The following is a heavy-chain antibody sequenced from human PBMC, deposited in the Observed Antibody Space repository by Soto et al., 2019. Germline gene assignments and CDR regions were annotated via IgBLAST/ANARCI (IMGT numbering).Heavy chain of an antibody. V-gene: IGHV1-18*01. J-gene: IGHJ4*02. D-gene: IGHD1-1*01. CDR1: GYTFTSYG. CDR2: ISAHNGNT. CDR3: GRGRYGDY. Sequence: QVHLVQSGAEVKKPGASVKVSCKASGYTFTSYGITWVRQAPGQGLEWMGWISAHNGNTDYAQKLQGRVIVTRDTSTSTAYMELRRLISDAAAVYYSGRGRYGDYWGQGALVTVSS.